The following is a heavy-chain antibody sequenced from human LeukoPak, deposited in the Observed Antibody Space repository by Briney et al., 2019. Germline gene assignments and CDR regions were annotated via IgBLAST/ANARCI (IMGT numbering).Heavy chain of an antibody. CDR1: GFTFSRYA. J-gene: IGHJ4*02. V-gene: IGHV3-30-3*01. CDR2: ISYDGTDK. CDR3: ARDFRWLQTFDY. Sequence: GGSLRLSCAASGFTFSRYALHWVRQAPGKGLEWVAIISYDGTDKEYADSVKGRFTISRDNSKNTLFLQMFSLGVEDTAVYYCARDFRWLQTFDYWGRGTVVTVSS. D-gene: IGHD5-24*01.